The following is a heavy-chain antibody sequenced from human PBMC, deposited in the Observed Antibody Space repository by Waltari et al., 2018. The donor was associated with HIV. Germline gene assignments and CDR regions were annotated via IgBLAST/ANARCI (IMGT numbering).Heavy chain of an antibody. CDR3: ARWNDTKGLYYQYYYLDF. Sequence: QVLLRQWGSTLLKPSETLSLTCAVYADSFHDYYWTWIRHAPGRRLEWIGGVKQRGVTYDSPAVRGRVKGRIIISAETAKNQFSQKLKSVTAADAAMYFCARWNDTKGLYYQYYYLDFWSQGTLVTVS. CDR2: VKQRGVT. J-gene: IGHJ4*02. D-gene: IGHD3-16*01. V-gene: IGHV4-34*02. CDR1: ADSFHDYY.